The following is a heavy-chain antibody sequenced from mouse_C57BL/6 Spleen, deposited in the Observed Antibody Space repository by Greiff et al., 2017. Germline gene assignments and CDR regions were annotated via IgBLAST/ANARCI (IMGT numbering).Heavy chain of an antibody. D-gene: IGHD3-2*02. V-gene: IGHV1-80*01. Sequence: QVQLKESGAELVKPGASVKISCKASGYAFSSYWMNWVKQRPGKGLEWIGQIYPGDGDTNYNGKFKGKATLTADKSSSTAYMQLSSLTSEDSAVYFCARCGTAQAFDYWGQGTTLTVSS. CDR1: GYAFSSYW. CDR3: ARCGTAQAFDY. CDR2: IYPGDGDT. J-gene: IGHJ2*01.